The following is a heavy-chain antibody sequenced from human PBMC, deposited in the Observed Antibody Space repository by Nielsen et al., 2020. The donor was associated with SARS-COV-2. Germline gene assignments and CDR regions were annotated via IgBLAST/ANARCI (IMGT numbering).Heavy chain of an antibody. V-gene: IGHV4-39*07. D-gene: IGHD3-9*01. J-gene: IGHJ4*02. CDR2: IYYSGST. CDR1: GGSISSGDNY. Sequence: SETLSLTCTVSGGSISSGDNYWGWIRQPPGKGPEWIGSIYYSGSTNYSPSLKSRVTMSVDTSKNQFSLKLSSVTAADTAVYYCAREGFDWHYDYWGQGALVTVSS. CDR3: AREGFDWHYDY.